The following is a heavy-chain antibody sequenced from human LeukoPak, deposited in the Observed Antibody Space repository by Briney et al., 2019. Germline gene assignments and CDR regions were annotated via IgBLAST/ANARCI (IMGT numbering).Heavy chain of an antibody. Sequence: PGRSLRLSCAASGFSFSSYGMHWVRQAPGKGLEWVAVIWYDGSNKYYADSVKGRFTISRDNSKNTLYLQMNSLRAEDTAVYYCARGTSYYDILTGFDIWGQGTMVTVSS. CDR1: GFSFSSYG. V-gene: IGHV3-33*01. CDR3: ARGTSYYDILTGFDI. CDR2: IWYDGSNK. D-gene: IGHD3-9*01. J-gene: IGHJ3*02.